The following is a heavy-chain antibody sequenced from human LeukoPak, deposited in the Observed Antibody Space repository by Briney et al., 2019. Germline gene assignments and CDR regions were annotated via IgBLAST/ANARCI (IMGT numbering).Heavy chain of an antibody. V-gene: IGHV5-51*01. Sequence: GESLKISCTGSGYSFTSYWIGWVRQMPGKGLEWMGIIYPGDSDTSSSPSFQGQVTISADKSISTAYLQWSSLKASDTAMYYCARPGPDSWWELDYWGQGTLVTVSS. CDR1: GYSFTSYW. D-gene: IGHD1-26*01. J-gene: IGHJ4*02. CDR3: ARPGPDSWWELDY. CDR2: IYPGDSDT.